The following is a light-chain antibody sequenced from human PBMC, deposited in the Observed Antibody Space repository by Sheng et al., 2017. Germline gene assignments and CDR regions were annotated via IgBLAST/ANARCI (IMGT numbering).Light chain of an antibody. J-gene: IGKJ2*01. CDR3: QQSFSTPPMYT. CDR1: QTISTY. V-gene: IGKV1-39*01. Sequence: DIQMTQSPSSLSASVGDKVTITCRASQTISTYLNWYQRKPGNAPMLLITAASNLQSGVPSRFSGSGSGTDFTLTISGLQSEDFATYYCQQSFSTPPMYTFGQGTNLQIK. CDR2: AAS.